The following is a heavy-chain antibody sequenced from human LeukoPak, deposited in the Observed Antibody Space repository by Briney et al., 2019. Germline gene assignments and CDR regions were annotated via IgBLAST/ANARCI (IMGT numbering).Heavy chain of an antibody. CDR2: ISTSSSTR. CDR1: GFPFSSYS. Sequence: GGSLRLSCAASGFPFSSYSMTWVRQAPGKGLEWVSYISTSSSTRYYADSVKGRFTISRDNAKNSLYLQMNSLRDEDTAVYFCARESSGTYYHFDYWGQGTLVTVSS. CDR3: ARESSGTYYHFDY. J-gene: IGHJ4*02. V-gene: IGHV3-48*02. D-gene: IGHD1-26*01.